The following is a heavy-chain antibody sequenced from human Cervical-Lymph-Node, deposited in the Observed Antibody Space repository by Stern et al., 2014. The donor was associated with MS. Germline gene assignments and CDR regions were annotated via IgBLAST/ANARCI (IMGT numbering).Heavy chain of an antibody. CDR1: GYSFTTHW. V-gene: IGHV5-51*01. CDR2: IYPGDSYV. J-gene: IGHJ4*02. CDR3: ARNLYHNGYYLHF. D-gene: IGHD5-24*01. Sequence: EVQLVESGAEVKKPGESLKISCQASGYSFTTHWIAWVRQMPGKGLEWMGIIYPGDSYVRYSPSFQGQVSVSADKSVSTVYLQWSSLKASDTAMYYCARNLYHNGYYLHFWGQGTLVTVSS.